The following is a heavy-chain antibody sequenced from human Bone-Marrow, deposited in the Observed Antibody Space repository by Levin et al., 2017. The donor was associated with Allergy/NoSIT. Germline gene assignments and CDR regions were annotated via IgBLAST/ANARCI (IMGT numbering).Heavy chain of an antibody. J-gene: IGHJ4*02. Sequence: PGGSLRLSCAASGFKFSDYYMTWIRQAPGKGLEWVSSISSSGNIIYYKDSVKGRFTISRDSAKNSLYLQMNNLRAEDTAVYFCAREGSYDVLTGYCASWGQGTLVTVSS. CDR3: AREGSYDVLTGYCAS. D-gene: IGHD3-9*01. CDR2: ISSSGNII. V-gene: IGHV3-11*01. CDR1: GFKFSDYY.